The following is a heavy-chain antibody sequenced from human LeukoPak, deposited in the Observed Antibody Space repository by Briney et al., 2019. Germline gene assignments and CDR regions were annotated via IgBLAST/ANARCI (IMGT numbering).Heavy chain of an antibody. CDR1: GFTFSGYA. D-gene: IGHD3/OR15-3a*01. Sequence: PEGSLRLSCAASGFTFSGYAMSWVRQAPGKGLEWVSAITASGDGTYYAESVKGRFTISRDNSKNTLYLQMISLRADDTAVYYCAKSDHGFWTGYKKWGQGTLVTVSS. CDR2: ITASGDGT. CDR3: AKSDHGFWTGYKK. J-gene: IGHJ4*02. V-gene: IGHV3-23*01.